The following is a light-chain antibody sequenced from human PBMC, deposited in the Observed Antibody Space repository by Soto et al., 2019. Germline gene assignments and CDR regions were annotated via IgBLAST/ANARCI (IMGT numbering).Light chain of an antibody. Sequence: EIVMTQSPATLSVSPGERVTLSCRASQSVRSNLAWYQQKPGQVPRVLIYGASTSAIGIPDRFSGSGSGTEFTLPISSLQSEDFAVSYCQHYDNLWGFGGGTKVEIK. CDR3: QHYDNLWG. CDR1: QSVRSN. J-gene: IGKJ4*01. CDR2: GAS. V-gene: IGKV3-15*01.